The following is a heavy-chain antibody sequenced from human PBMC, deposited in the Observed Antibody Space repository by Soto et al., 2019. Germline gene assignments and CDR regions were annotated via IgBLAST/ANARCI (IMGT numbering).Heavy chain of an antibody. J-gene: IGHJ4*02. Sequence: QVQLVESGGGVVQPGRSLRLSCAASGFTFSSYGMHWVRQAPGKGLEWVAVISYDGSNKYYADSVKGRFTISRDNSKNTLYLQMNSLRAEDTAVYYCAKDQEEWELLGGVDYWGQGTLVTVSS. CDR1: GFTFSSYG. CDR2: ISYDGSNK. V-gene: IGHV3-30*18. D-gene: IGHD1-26*01. CDR3: AKDQEEWELLGGVDY.